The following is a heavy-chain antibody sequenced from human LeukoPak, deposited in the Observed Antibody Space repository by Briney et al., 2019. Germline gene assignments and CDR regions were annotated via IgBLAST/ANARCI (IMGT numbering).Heavy chain of an antibody. CDR2: IIPIFGTA. V-gene: IGHV1-69*05. J-gene: IGHJ6*03. CDR1: GGTFSSYA. D-gene: IGHD5-12*01. CDR3: ARGYSGYPGGYYYYMDV. Sequence: SVKVSCKASGGTFSSYAISWLRQAPGQGLEWMGGIIPIFGTANYAQKFQGRGTITTDESTSTAYMELSSLRSEDTAVYYCARGYSGYPGGYYYYMDVWGKGTTVTVSS.